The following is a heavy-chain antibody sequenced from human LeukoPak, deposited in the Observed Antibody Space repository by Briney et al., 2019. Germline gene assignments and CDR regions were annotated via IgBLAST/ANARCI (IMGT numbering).Heavy chain of an antibody. Sequence: SETLSLTCTVSGGSISSYYWSWIRQPPGKGLEWIGYMFYSGSTSYNPSLKSRVTISVDTSKNQFSLKLSSVTAADTAVYYCARDNPISYYYGSGSLDPWGQGTLVTVSS. CDR2: MFYSGST. CDR3: ARDNPISYYYGSGSLDP. D-gene: IGHD3-10*01. J-gene: IGHJ5*02. CDR1: GGSISSYY. V-gene: IGHV4-59*12.